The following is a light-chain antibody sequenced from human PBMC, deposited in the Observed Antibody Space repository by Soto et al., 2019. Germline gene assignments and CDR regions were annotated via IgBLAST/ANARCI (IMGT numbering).Light chain of an antibody. J-gene: IGKJ1*01. CDR3: QQYGSSPEP. CDR1: QSVSSSY. Sequence: IVLTQSTGTLSLSPGERATPSCRASQSVSSSYLAWYQQKPVQAPRLLIYGSSSRATGIPDRFSGSGSGTDFTLTISRLEPEDFAVYYCQQYGSSPEPFGQGTKVDI. CDR2: GSS. V-gene: IGKV3-20*01.